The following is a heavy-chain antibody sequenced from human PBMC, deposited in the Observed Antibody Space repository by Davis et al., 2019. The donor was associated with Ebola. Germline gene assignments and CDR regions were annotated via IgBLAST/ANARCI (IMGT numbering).Heavy chain of an antibody. CDR1: GFTFSSYA. V-gene: IGHV3-64D*06. J-gene: IGHJ4*02. Sequence: PGGSLRLSCSASGFTFSSYAMHWVRQAPGKGLEYVSAISSNGGSTYYADSVKGRFTISRDNSKNMLYLQMSSLRAEDTAVYYCVKSEPVVPAALDYWGQGTLVTVSS. D-gene: IGHD2-2*01. CDR3: VKSEPVVPAALDY. CDR2: ISSNGGST.